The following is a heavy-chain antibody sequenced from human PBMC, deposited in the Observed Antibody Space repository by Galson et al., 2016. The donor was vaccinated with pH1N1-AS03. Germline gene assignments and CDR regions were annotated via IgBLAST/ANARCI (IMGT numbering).Heavy chain of an antibody. CDR2: ISSFNGYT. V-gene: IGHV1-18*01. D-gene: IGHD6-25*01. J-gene: IGHJ6*02. CDR3: ARDAAYYYGMDV. CDR1: GYTFTNYG. Sequence: SVKVSCKASGYTFTNYGVSWVRQAPGQGLEWMGGISSFNGYTTYAQKLQDRVTMTRDTSTSTAYKELRSLRSDDTAVYFCARDAAYYYGMDVWGQGTTVIVS.